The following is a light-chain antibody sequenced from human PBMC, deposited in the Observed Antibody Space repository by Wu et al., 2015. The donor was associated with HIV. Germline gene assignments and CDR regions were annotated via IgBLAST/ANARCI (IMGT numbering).Light chain of an antibody. J-gene: IGKJ1*01. V-gene: IGKV1-5*03. Sequence: DIQMTQSPSILSASVGDGVTITCRASQNIGKSLAWYQHQPGKVPKLLIYKASTLESEVPSRFSGNASGTEFSLTITSLQPDDFATYYCQQYGSHLWAFGQGTKVEF. CDR3: QQYGSHLWA. CDR2: KAS. CDR1: QNIGKS.